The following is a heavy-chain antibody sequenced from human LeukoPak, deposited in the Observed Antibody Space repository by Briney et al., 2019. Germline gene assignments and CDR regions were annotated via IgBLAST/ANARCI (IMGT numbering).Heavy chain of an antibody. CDR3: AKDFEPLRYFDWLLYPDAFDI. Sequence: SGGSLRLSCAASGFTFSDYYMSWIRQAPGKGLEWVSAISGSGGSTYYADSVKGRFTISRDNSKNTLYLQMNSLRAEDTAVYYCAKDFEPLRYFDWLLYPDAFDIWGQGTMVTVSS. CDR1: GFTFSDYY. J-gene: IGHJ3*02. V-gene: IGHV3-23*01. D-gene: IGHD3-9*01. CDR2: ISGSGGST.